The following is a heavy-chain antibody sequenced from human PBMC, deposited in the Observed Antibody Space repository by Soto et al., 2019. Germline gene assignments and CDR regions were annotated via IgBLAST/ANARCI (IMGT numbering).Heavy chain of an antibody. CDR2: LYYSGST. Sequence: PSETLSLTCSVSGDSVSSSSYFWGWIRQPPGKGLEWIATLYYSGSTFYNPSLKSRPTISVDTSKNQFSLKLSSVAAADTAVYYCARHDRPAVANFDFWGQGILVTV. D-gene: IGHD6-19*01. V-gene: IGHV4-39*01. J-gene: IGHJ4*02. CDR3: ARHDRPAVANFDF. CDR1: GDSVSSSSYF.